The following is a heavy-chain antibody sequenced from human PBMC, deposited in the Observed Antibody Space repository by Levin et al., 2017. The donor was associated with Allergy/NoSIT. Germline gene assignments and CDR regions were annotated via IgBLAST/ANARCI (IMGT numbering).Heavy chain of an antibody. Sequence: HPGGSLRLSCAASGFDFRGFGMHWVRQAPGKGLEWVAIISYDGREKFYADSVKGRFTISRDNSKNTLFLQMNSLKAEDTAIYYAVKAFYSSSAWGNGLDVWGQGTTVTVPS. D-gene: IGHD6-13*01. J-gene: IGHJ6*02. CDR1: GFDFRGFG. CDR2: ISYDGREK. CDR3: VKAFYSSSAWGNGLDV. V-gene: IGHV3-30*18.